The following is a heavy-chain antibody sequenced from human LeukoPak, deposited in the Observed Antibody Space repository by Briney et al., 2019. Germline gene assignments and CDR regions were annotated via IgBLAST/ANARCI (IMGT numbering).Heavy chain of an antibody. CDR2: ISSSSSTI. Sequence: TGGSLRLSCAASGFTFSSYSMNWVRQAPGKGLEWVSYISSSSSTIYYADSVKGRFTISRDNAKNSLYLQMNSLRAEDTAVYFCAGGNTWPGLSYWGQGTLLTVSS. V-gene: IGHV3-48*01. CDR3: AGGNTWPGLSY. J-gene: IGHJ4*02. CDR1: GFTFSSYS. D-gene: IGHD6-25*01.